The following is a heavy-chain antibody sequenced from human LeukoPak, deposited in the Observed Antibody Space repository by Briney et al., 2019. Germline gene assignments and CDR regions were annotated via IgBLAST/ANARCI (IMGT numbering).Heavy chain of an antibody. CDR2: IKQNGSEK. J-gene: IGHJ6*02. CDR3: AREKEVVPAAIYYYYYYGMDV. Sequence: GGSLRLSCAASGFTFSSYWMSWVRQAPGKGLEWVANIKQNGSEKYYVDSVKGRFTISRDNAKNSLYLQMNSLRAEDTAVYYCAREKEVVPAAIYYYYYYGMDVWGQGTTVTVSS. CDR1: GFTFSSYW. D-gene: IGHD2-2*02. V-gene: IGHV3-7*01.